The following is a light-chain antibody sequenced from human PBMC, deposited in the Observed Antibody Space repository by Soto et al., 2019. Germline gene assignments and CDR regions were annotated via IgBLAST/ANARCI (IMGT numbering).Light chain of an antibody. Sequence: EIVLTPSPATLSLSPGERAALSCRASQSVSSYLAWYQQKPGQSPRLVIYDASSRATGIPDRFSGSGSGTDFTLTISRLQPEDFAVYFCYQYDSSPWTFGQGTKVDIK. J-gene: IGKJ1*01. CDR2: DAS. CDR1: QSVSSY. CDR3: YQYDSSPWT. V-gene: IGKV3-20*01.